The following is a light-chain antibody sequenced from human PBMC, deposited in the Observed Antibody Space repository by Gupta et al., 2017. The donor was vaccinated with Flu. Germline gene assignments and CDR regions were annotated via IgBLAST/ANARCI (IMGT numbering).Light chain of an antibody. CDR1: QDITKS. CDR2: DAS. J-gene: IGKJ4*01. Sequence: PSSLSAAVGDRVTITGQASQDITKSLNWSQQKPGKAPKLLSYDASNLETGVTSRGSGSGSGTDFTFTRTSLQPEDVETYYCQQYRNLPLTFGGGTKVEI. CDR3: QQYRNLPLT. V-gene: IGKV1-33*01.